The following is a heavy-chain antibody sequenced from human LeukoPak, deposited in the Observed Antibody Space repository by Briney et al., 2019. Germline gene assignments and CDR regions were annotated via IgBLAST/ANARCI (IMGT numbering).Heavy chain of an antibody. V-gene: IGHV3-33*06. J-gene: IGHJ4*02. D-gene: IGHD5-24*01. CDR1: GFTFSSYG. CDR2: IWYDGSNK. Sequence: PGGSLRLSCAASGFTFSSYGMHWVRPAPGKGLEGVAVIWYDGSNKYYADSVKGRFTISRDNSKNTLYLQMNSLRAEDTAVYYCAKDNRRDGYPRLDYWGQGTLVTVSS. CDR3: AKDNRRDGYPRLDY.